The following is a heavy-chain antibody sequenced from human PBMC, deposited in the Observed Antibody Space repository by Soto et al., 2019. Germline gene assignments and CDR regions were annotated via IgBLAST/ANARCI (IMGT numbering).Heavy chain of an antibody. J-gene: IGHJ4*02. Sequence: QVQLEQSGAEVKKPGASVKVSCKASGYTFTAYFLHWVRQVPGQGFEWMAWITPRSDVTNYAQKFQGRVTVTRDTAISTVDMELNNMTFNDTAGYYCVRGSAGGGAYWGQGTRVVVSS. CDR2: ITPRSDVT. CDR1: GYTFTAYF. CDR3: VRGSAGGGAY. V-gene: IGHV1-2*02. D-gene: IGHD6-13*01.